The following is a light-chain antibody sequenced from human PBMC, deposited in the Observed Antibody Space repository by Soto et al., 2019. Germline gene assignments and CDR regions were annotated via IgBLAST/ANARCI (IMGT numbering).Light chain of an antibody. CDR1: SSDVGGYIY. J-gene: IGLJ3*02. Sequence: QSVLTQPRSVSGSPGQSVTISCTGTSSDVGGYIYVSWYQQYPAKAPKVMIYDVSRRPSGVPDRFSGSKSGNTASLTISGLQAEDEAVYYCCSYARNKTVVFGGGTKLTVL. CDR2: DVS. CDR3: CSYARNKTVV. V-gene: IGLV2-11*01.